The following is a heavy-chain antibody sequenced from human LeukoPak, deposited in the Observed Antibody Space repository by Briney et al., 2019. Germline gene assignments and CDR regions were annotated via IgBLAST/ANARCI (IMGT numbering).Heavy chain of an antibody. J-gene: IGHJ4*02. CDR2: IYYSGST. V-gene: IGHV4-59*12. Sequence: SETLSLTCTVSGGSISSYYWSWIRQPPGKGLEWIGYIYYSGSTNYNPSLKSRVTISVDTSKNQFSLKLSSVTAADTAVYYCARTANYDYVWGSYRRYYFDYWGQGTLVTVSS. CDR1: GGSISSYY. D-gene: IGHD3-16*02. CDR3: ARTANYDYVWGSYRRYYFDY.